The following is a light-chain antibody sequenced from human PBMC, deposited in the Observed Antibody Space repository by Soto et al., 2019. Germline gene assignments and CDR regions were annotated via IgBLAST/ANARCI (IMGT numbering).Light chain of an antibody. J-gene: IGLJ1*01. Sequence: QSVLTQPRSVSVSPGQSVTISCTGTSSDVGGFNYVSWYHQHPGTAPKLMIYDVSKRPSGVPDRFSGSKSGNTASLTISGLQAEDEADYYCCSYAGSYSYVFGTGTKVTVL. V-gene: IGLV2-11*01. CDR1: SSDVGGFNY. CDR2: DVS. CDR3: CSYAGSYSYV.